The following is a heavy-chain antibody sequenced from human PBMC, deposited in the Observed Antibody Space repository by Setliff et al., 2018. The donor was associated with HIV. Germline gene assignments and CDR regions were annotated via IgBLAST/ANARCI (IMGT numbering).Heavy chain of an antibody. CDR1: GGSITSYY. D-gene: IGHD3-10*01. Sequence: PSETLSLTCTVSGGSITSYYWNWIRQSPGKGLEWIGYIFDSGTTKYNPSVTSRVTISVDTSENQFSLRLTSVTAADTSVYYCARHRAQRGSGTYYDDWFDPWGQGTLVTVSS. V-gene: IGHV4-59*12. CDR3: ARHRAQRGSGTYYDDWFDP. J-gene: IGHJ5*02. CDR2: IFDSGTT.